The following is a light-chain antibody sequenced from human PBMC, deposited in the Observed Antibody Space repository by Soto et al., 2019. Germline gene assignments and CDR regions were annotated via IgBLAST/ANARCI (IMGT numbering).Light chain of an antibody. CDR3: HQRQSWPRT. CDR2: GAS. J-gene: IGKJ1*01. Sequence: EIVMTQSPATLSVSPGERATLSCRASQSVSSNLAWYQQKPGQAPRLLIFGASNRATGIPDRFSASGSGTDFTLTISDVQPEDFALYYCHQRQSWPRTFGQGTKVDI. CDR1: QSVSSN. V-gene: IGKV3D-15*01.